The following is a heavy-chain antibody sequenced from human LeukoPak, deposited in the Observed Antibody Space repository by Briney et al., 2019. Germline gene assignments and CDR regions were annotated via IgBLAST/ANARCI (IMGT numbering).Heavy chain of an antibody. CDR1: GYTFTGYY. D-gene: IGHD2-2*01. CDR3: ARDQHIVVVPDASSC. CDR2: INPNSGGT. J-gene: IGHJ4*02. V-gene: IGHV1-2*02. Sequence: ASVKVSCKASGYTFTGYYMHWVRQAPGQGLEWMGWINPNSGGTYYAQKFQGRVTMTRDTSISTAYMELSRLRSDDTAVYYCARDQHIVVVPDASSCWGQGTLVTVSS.